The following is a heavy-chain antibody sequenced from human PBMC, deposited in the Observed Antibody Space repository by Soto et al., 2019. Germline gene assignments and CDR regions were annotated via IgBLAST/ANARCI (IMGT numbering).Heavy chain of an antibody. V-gene: IGHV3-66*02. CDR2: VYSGGDT. D-gene: IGHD6-6*01. Sequence: EVQLVETGGALVQPGGSLRLSCAVSGFVVSNVYMSWVRQAPGERLEWISVVYSGGDTYYADSVKGRFTISRDNSKDTLFLQMNSLRGEDTAIYYCAKVIRADSTSSNFYYYSAMDVWGQGTTVTVSS. CDR1: GFVVSNVY. J-gene: IGHJ6*02. CDR3: AKVIRADSTSSNFYYYSAMDV.